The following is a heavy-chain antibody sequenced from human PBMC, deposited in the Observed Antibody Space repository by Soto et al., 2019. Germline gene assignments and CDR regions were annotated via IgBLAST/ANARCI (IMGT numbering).Heavy chain of an antibody. CDR3: AHRGPRTVFGLDTTTPISFDF. V-gene: IGHV2-5*02. D-gene: IGHD3-3*01. Sequence: QITLNESGPTVVRPTEPLTLTCRFSGFSLTTSAVGVGWIRQSPGKAPEWLALIYWDDDKRYSASLKSTLTITKDTSKKQVFLTVSDLAQTDAATYYCAHRGPRTVFGLDTTTPISFDFWGQETPVAVSS. CDR1: GFSLTTSAVG. J-gene: IGHJ4*02. CDR2: IYWDDDK.